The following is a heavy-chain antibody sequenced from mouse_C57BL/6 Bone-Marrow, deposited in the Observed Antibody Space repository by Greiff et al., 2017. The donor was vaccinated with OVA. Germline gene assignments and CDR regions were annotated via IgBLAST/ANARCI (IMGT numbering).Heavy chain of an antibody. Sequence: VQLKQSVAELVRPGASVKLSCTASGFNIKNTYMHWVKQRPEQGLEWIGRIDPANGNTKYAPKFQGKATITADTSSNTAYLQLSSLTSEDTAIYYCARPITTVVATDYFDYWGQGTTLTVSS. CDR3: ARPITTVVATDYFDY. J-gene: IGHJ2*01. V-gene: IGHV14-3*01. CDR2: IDPANGNT. CDR1: GFNIKNTY. D-gene: IGHD1-1*01.